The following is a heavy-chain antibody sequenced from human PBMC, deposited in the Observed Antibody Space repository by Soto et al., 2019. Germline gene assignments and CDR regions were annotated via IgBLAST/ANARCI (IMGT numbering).Heavy chain of an antibody. D-gene: IGHD3-22*01. CDR1: GFTFSSYA. CDR3: AKDDTGDYYDSSGYQGDAFDI. CDR2: ISGSGGST. V-gene: IGHV3-23*01. J-gene: IGHJ3*02. Sequence: GGSLRLSCAASGFTFSSYAMSWVRQAPGKGLEWVSAISGSGGSTYYADSVKGRFTISRDNSKNTLYLQMNSLRAEDTAVYYCAKDDTGDYYDSSGYQGDAFDIWGQGTMVTVSS.